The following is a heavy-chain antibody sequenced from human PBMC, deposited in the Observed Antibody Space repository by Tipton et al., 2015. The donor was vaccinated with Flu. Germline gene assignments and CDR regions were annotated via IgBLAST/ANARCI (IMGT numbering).Heavy chain of an antibody. J-gene: IGHJ5*02. D-gene: IGHD5-24*01. CDR3: ARDYNWGQSDP. CDR2: INTGGTST. CDR1: GFTFSNYW. Sequence: SLRLSCAASGFTFSNYWMHWVRQVPGKGLAWVSRINTGGTSTGYADSVKGRFTVSRDNAKNTLYLQMHSLREEDTAVYYCARDYNWGQSDPWGQGTLVTVSP. V-gene: IGHV3-74*01.